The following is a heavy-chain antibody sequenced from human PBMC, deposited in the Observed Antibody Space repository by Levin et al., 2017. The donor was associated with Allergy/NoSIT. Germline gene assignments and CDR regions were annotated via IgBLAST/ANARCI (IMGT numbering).Heavy chain of an antibody. CDR1: GFRFTSYW. CDR2: INSDGSST. Sequence: ETLSLTCAASGFRFTSYWMHWVRQAPGKGLVWVSRINSDGSSTIYADSVKGRFTISRDNAKNTLYLQMNSLRAEDTAVYFCARAFSGYPNDYWGQGTLVTVSS. V-gene: IGHV3-74*01. D-gene: IGHD5-12*01. J-gene: IGHJ4*02. CDR3: ARAFSGYPNDY.